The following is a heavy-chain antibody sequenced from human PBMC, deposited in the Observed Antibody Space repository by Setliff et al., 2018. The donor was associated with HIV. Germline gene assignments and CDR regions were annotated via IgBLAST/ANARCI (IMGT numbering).Heavy chain of an antibody. Sequence: PSETLSLTCTVSGGSITTTNYYWGWVRQSPGKGLEWIGVIYYRGSAYYNLSLQSRVTLSVDTSKNSFSLHLTSVTAADTAVYYCASGEPYYYDSTGYSGNYFDYWGQGTLVTVSS. V-gene: IGHV4-39*07. D-gene: IGHD3-22*01. CDR2: IYYRGSA. CDR1: GGSITTTNYY. CDR3: ASGEPYYYDSTGYSGNYFDY. J-gene: IGHJ4*02.